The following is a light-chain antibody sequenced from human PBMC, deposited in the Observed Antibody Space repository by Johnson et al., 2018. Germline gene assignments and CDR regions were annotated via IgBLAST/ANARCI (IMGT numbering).Light chain of an antibody. CDR3: GTWDSSLRAGNV. CDR2: ENN. CDR1: SSNIGNNY. J-gene: IGLJ1*01. Sequence: QSVLTQPPSVSAATGQKVTISCSGSSSNIGNNYVSWYQQLPGTAPKLLIYENNKRPSGIPDRFSGSKSGPSATLGITGLQTGDEADYYCGTWDSSLRAGNVFGTGTKVTVL. V-gene: IGLV1-51*02.